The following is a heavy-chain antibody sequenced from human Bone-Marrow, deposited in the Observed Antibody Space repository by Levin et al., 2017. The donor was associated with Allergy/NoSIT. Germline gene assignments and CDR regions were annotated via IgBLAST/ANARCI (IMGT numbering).Heavy chain of an antibody. D-gene: IGHD1-14*01. J-gene: IGHJ6*03. CDR3: GIFSHYYYMDV. V-gene: IGHV1-2*06. CDR1: GYTFTGYY. CDR2: INPNSGGT. Sequence: ALVKVSCKASGYTFTGYYMHWVRQAPGQGLEWMGRINPNSGGTNYAQKFQGRVTMTRDTSISTAYMELSRLRSDDTAVYYCGIFSHYYYMDVWGKGTTVTVSS.